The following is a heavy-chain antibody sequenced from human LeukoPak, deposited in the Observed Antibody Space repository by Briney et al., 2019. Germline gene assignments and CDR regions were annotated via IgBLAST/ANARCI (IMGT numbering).Heavy chain of an antibody. CDR3: AKEGYYYDSSGYPWYFDY. D-gene: IGHD3-22*01. CDR2: ISGRGDNS. Sequence: GGSLRLSCATSGFIFSTSAMTWVRQAPGKGLEWVSGISGRGDNSYYADSVKGRFTISRDNSKNTLYLQMNSLRAEDTAVYYCAKEGYYYDSSGYPWYFDYWGQGTLVTVSS. CDR1: GFIFSTSA. V-gene: IGHV3-23*01. J-gene: IGHJ4*02.